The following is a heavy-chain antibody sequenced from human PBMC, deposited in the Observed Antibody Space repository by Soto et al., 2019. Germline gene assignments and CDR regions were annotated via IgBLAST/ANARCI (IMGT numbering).Heavy chain of an antibody. V-gene: IGHV1-3*01. CDR2: INAANGDT. J-gene: IGHJ5*02. CDR3: VRRHVSATGIDWFDP. CDR1: GYTFTSYG. D-gene: IGHD6-13*01. Sequence: ASVKVSCKASGYTFTSYGIHWVRQAPGQRLEWMGWINAANGDTKYSPKFQGRVAITRDTSASTAYMELSSLRSEDTAVYYCVRRHVSATGIDWFDPWGQGTLVTVSS.